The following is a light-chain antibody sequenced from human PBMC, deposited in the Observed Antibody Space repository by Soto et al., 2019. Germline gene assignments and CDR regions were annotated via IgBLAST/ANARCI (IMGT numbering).Light chain of an antibody. CDR3: QKYNSAPWT. J-gene: IGKJ1*01. Sequence: DLQMTQSPSSLSASVGDRVTLTCRASQGISNYLAWYQQKPGRVPKLLIYAASTLQSGVPSRFSGSGSGTDFTLTISSLQPEDVATYYCQKYNSAPWTFGQGTKVEIK. CDR2: AAS. V-gene: IGKV1-27*01. CDR1: QGISNY.